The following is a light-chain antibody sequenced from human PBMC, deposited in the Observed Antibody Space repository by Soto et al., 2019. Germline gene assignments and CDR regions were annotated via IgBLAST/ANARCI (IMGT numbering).Light chain of an antibody. Sequence: QSVLTQPPSVSGAPGQRVTISCTGSSSNIGAGYDVHWYQRIPGTAPKLFIYAVTNRPSGVPDRFSGSKSDTSASLAITGLQAEDEADYYCHSYDSSLSGSVFGGGTKLTVL. CDR1: SSNIGAGYD. J-gene: IGLJ2*01. CDR3: HSYDSSLSGSV. CDR2: AVT. V-gene: IGLV1-40*01.